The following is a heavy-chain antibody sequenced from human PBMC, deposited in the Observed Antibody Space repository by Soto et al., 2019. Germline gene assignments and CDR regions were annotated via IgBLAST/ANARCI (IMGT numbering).Heavy chain of an antibody. Sequence: EVQLVESGGGLIQPGGSLRLSCAASGFTFSSYSMNWVRQAPGEGLEWISYISSSDINIYYADSVKGRFTISRDIAKNSLYLQMNSLRAEDTAVYYCARDYGDYVPRNDYWGQGTLVTVSS. CDR3: ARDYGDYVPRNDY. V-gene: IGHV3-48*01. CDR1: GFTFSSYS. CDR2: ISSSDINI. D-gene: IGHD4-17*01. J-gene: IGHJ4*02.